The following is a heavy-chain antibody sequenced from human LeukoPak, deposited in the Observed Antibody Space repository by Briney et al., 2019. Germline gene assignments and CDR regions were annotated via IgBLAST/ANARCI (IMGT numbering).Heavy chain of an antibody. V-gene: IGHV1-46*01. J-gene: IGHJ4*02. Sequence: ASVKVSCKASGYTFTGYYMHWVRQAPGQGLEWMGIINPSGGSTSYAQKFQGRVTMTRDMSTSTVYMELSSLRSEDTAVYYCARDFAPLVVISSSSPFDYWGQGTLVTVSS. CDR2: INPSGGST. CDR3: ARDFAPLVVISSSSPFDY. D-gene: IGHD3-22*01. CDR1: GYTFTGYY.